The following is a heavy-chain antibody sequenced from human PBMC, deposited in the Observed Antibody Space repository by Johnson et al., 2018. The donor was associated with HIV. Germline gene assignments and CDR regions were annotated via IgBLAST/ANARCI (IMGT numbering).Heavy chain of an antibody. V-gene: IGHV3-53*01. Sequence: VQLVESGGGLIQPGGSLRLSCAASGLNVSSTYMSWVRQAPGKGLEWVSVMYRGGSTYYPDSVKGRFTISRDNSKNTLYIQMNSLRAEDTAVYYCALILGALPGAFDIWRQGTLVTVSS. J-gene: IGHJ3*02. D-gene: IGHD3-16*01. CDR2: MYRGGST. CDR1: GLNVSSTY. CDR3: ALILGALPGAFDI.